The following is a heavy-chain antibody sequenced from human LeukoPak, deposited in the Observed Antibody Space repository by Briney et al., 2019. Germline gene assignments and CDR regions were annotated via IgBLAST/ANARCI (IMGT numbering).Heavy chain of an antibody. Sequence: SQTLSLTCAISGDSVSSKSASWNWIRQSPSRGLEWLGRTYYRSKWYNEYAVSAKSRITINPDTSKNQFSLQLNSVTPEDTAVYYCARVGEQWLVFFDYWGQGTLVTVSS. CDR3: ARVGEQWLVFFDY. CDR1: GDSVSSKSAS. J-gene: IGHJ4*02. V-gene: IGHV6-1*01. CDR2: TYYRSKWYN. D-gene: IGHD6-19*01.